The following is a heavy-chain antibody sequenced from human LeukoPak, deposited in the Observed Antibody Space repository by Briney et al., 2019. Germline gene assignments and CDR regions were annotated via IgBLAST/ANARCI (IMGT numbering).Heavy chain of an antibody. CDR3: ARDSSWSHYYYYYMDV. V-gene: IGHV4-34*01. J-gene: IGHJ6*03. CDR2: INHSGST. D-gene: IGHD6-13*01. CDR1: GGSFSGYY. Sequence: SETLSLTCAVYGGSFSGYYWSWIRQPPGKGLEWIGEINHSGSTNYNPSLKSRVTISVDTSKNQFSLKLSSVTAADTAVYYCARDSSWSHYYYYYMDVWGKGTTVTVSS.